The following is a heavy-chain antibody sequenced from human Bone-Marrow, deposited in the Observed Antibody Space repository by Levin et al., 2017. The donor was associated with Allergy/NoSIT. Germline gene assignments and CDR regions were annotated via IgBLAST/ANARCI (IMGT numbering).Heavy chain of an antibody. CDR2: IKSASGGA. V-gene: IGHV1-2*06. D-gene: IGHD4-17*01. J-gene: IGHJ3*02. CDR1: GYTFTDYY. CDR3: ARPRGTAETSNFDAFDS. Sequence: GESLKISCRTSGYTFTDYYIQWVRQAPGQGLESMGRIKSASGGANYAQNFQGRVTMTRDTSISTAYMELAGLRSDDTAVYYCARPRGTAETSNFDAFDSWGQGTVVTVSS.